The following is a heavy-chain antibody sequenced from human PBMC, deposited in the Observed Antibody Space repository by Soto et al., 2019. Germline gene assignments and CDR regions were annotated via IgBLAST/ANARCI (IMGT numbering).Heavy chain of an antibody. Sequence: GGSLRLSCGASGFGFSSLAMSWVRQAPGKGLEWVSSISGRGVDTLYADSVKGRFTISRDNSRNTLYLQVNSLRAEDTAVYYCAKDQTDVTLFDYWGQGTLVTVSS. D-gene: IGHD2-21*02. CDR1: GFGFSSLA. V-gene: IGHV3-23*01. J-gene: IGHJ4*02. CDR2: ISGRGVDT. CDR3: AKDQTDVTLFDY.